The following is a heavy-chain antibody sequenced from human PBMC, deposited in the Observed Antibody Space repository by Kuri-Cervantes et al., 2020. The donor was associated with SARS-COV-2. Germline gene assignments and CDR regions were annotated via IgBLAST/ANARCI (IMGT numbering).Heavy chain of an antibody. CDR2: IKSKTDGGTT. J-gene: IGHJ5*02. Sequence: ETLSLTCAASGFTFSNAWMSWVRQAPGKGLEWVGRIKSKTDGGTTDYAAPVKGRFTISRDNAKNSLYLQMNSLRAEDTAVYYCARGRRIDYGDYAGWGRMNWFDPWGQGTLVTVSS. D-gene: IGHD4-17*01. CDR1: GFTFSNAW. V-gene: IGHV3-15*01. CDR3: ARGRRIDYGDYAGWGRMNWFDP.